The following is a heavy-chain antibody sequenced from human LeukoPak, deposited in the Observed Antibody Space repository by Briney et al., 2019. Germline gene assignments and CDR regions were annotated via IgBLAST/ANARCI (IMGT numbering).Heavy chain of an antibody. CDR3: AGDLISGSGSLGY. CDR2: INWNGGST. J-gene: IGHJ4*02. V-gene: IGHV3-20*04. Sequence: GGSLRLSCAASGFTFDDYGMSWVRQAPGKGLEWVSGINWNGGSTGYADSVKGRFTISRDNAKTTLYLQMNSLRDEDTAVYYCAGDLISGSGSLGYWGQGTLVTVSS. CDR1: GFTFDDYG. D-gene: IGHD3-10*01.